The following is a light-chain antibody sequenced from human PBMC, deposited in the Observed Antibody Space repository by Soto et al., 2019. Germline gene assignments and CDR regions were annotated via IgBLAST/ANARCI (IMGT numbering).Light chain of an antibody. CDR3: SSYTSSSTLYV. CDR2: DVS. Sequence: QSALTQPASVSGSPGQSITISCTGTSSDVGGYNYVSWYQQHPGKAPKLMIYDVSNRPSVLSNRFSGSKSGNTASLTISGLQAEDEADYYCSSYTSSSTLYVFGTGTKLTVL. CDR1: SSDVGGYNY. J-gene: IGLJ1*01. V-gene: IGLV2-14*01.